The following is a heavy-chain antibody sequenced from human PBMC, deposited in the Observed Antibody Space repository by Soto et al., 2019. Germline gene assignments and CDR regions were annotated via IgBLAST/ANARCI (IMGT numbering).Heavy chain of an antibody. CDR1: GFSLSTNGVG. V-gene: IGHV2-5*01. CDR3: PHNFFSDVLLVPAANSAWFDP. Sequence: SGPTLVNPTASLTLTCTFSGFSLSTNGVGVGWSRQPPGKALEWLALIYWNDDKRYSPSLKSRLTITQDTSKNQVVLAMTNLDPVDTAAYYCPHNFFSDVLLVPAANSAWFDPWGQGPLVTVSS. J-gene: IGHJ5*02. CDR2: IYWNDDK. D-gene: IGHD2-2*01.